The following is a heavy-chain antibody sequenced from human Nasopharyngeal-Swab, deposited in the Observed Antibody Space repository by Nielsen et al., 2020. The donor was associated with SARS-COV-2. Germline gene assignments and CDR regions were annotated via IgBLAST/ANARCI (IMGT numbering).Heavy chain of an antibody. CDR2: IIPMFHRA. Sequence: SVKVSCKASGGTFSTYGISWVRQAPGQGLEWMGGIIPMFHRANYAQKFQGRVTITADESTSTASMELSSLRSEDTAVYYCASRGGANYDILTGYFDYWGQGTLVTVSS. CDR3: ASRGGANYDILTGYFDY. CDR1: GGTFSTYG. V-gene: IGHV1-69*13. D-gene: IGHD3-9*01. J-gene: IGHJ4*02.